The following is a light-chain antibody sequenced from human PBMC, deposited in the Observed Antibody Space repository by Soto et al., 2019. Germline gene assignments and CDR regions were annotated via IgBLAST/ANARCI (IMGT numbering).Light chain of an antibody. CDR3: QQYKSYPWT. CDR2: KAS. Sequence: DIQMTQSPAPLSGSVGDRVTITCRASQTISSWLAWYQQKPGKAPKLLIYKASTLKSGVPSRFSGSGSGTEFTLTISSLQPDDVATYYCQQYKSYPWTFGQGTKVDIK. J-gene: IGKJ1*01. CDR1: QTISSW. V-gene: IGKV1-5*03.